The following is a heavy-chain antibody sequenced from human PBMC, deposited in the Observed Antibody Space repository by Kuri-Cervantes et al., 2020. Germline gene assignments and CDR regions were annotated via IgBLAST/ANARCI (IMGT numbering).Heavy chain of an antibody. CDR2: IKQDGSEK. V-gene: IGHV3-7*01. CDR3: AREPALTGYFY. Sequence: GGSLRLSCAASGFIFSNYFMSWVRQAPGKGLEWVANIKQDGSEKYYVDSVRGRFTISRDNAKNSLYLQMNSLRAEDTAVYYCAREPALTGYFYWGQGTLVTVSS. J-gene: IGHJ4*02. CDR1: GFIFSNYF. D-gene: IGHD3-9*01.